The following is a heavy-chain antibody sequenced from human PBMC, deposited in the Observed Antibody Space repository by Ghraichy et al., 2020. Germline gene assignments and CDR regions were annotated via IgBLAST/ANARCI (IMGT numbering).Heavy chain of an antibody. CDR3: ARGGYSSSWNFDY. CDR2: ILYDGSNK. V-gene: IGHV3-30-3*01. CDR1: GFTFSSYA. J-gene: IGHJ4*02. D-gene: IGHD6-13*01. Sequence: GGSLRLSCAASGFTFSSYAIHWVRQAPGKGLEWVAVILYDGSNKYYADSVKGRFTISRDNSKNTLFLQMNSLRAEDTAVYYCARGGYSSSWNFDYWGQGTLVTVSS.